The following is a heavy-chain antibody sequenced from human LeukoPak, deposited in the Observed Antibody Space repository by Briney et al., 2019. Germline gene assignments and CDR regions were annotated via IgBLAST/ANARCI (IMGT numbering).Heavy chain of an antibody. J-gene: IGHJ4*02. CDR3: AREHSLAVAGSDY. CDR2: INPNSGGT. V-gene: IGHV1-2*02. Sequence: ASVKVSCKASGYTFTGYYMHWMRQAPGQGLEWMGWINPNSGGTNYAQKFQGRVTMTRDTSISTAYMELSRLRSDDTAVYYCAREHSLAVAGSDYWGQGTLVTVSS. D-gene: IGHD6-19*01. CDR1: GYTFTGYY.